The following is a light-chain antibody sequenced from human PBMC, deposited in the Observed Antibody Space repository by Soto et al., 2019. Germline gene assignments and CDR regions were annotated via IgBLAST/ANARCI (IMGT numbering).Light chain of an antibody. Sequence: DMQMTRSPSTLSTSVGDRVTNNCRASQSISSWLAWYQQKPGKAPKLLIYDASSLESGVLSRFSGSGSGTDCTRIISSLQPEDFASYSCQQSYSTPRTCGQGTKVDIK. CDR3: QQSYSTPRT. J-gene: IGKJ1*01. V-gene: IGKV1-5*01. CDR2: DAS. CDR1: QSISSW.